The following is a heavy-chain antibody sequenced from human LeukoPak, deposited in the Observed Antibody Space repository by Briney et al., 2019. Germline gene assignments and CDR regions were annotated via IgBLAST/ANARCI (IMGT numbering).Heavy chain of an antibody. CDR1: GYTFSHYS. V-gene: IGHV3-48*03. D-gene: IGHD3-22*01. CDR2: ISSSGSTI. Sequence: PGGSLRLSCAASGYTFSHYSVNWLRQAPGKGLEWVSYISSSGSTIYYADSVKGRFTISRDNAKNSLYLQMNSLRAEDTAVYYCARDPNGYYDSSGYYPHDAFDIWGQGTMVTVSS. CDR3: ARDPNGYYDSSGYYPHDAFDI. J-gene: IGHJ3*02.